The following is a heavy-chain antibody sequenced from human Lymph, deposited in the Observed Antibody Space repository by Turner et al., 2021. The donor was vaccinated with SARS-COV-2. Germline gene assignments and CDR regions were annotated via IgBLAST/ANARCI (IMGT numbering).Heavy chain of an antibody. D-gene: IGHD3-22*01. V-gene: IGHV3-23*01. Sequence: EVQLLESGGGLVQPGGSLRLSCAASGFTFRSYAMSWVRQAPGKGLEWVSVISGSGGSTNYADSVKGRFSISRDNSKNTLYLQMNSLRAEDTAVYYCAKNEMAMIVLVITLFDYWGQGTLVTVSS. J-gene: IGHJ4*02. CDR2: ISGSGGST. CDR1: GFTFRSYA. CDR3: AKNEMAMIVLVITLFDY.